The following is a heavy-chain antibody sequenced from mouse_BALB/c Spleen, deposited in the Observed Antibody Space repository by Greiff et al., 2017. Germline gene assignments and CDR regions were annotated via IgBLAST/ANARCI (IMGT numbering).Heavy chain of an antibody. Sequence: EVQGVESGGDLVKPGGSLKLSCAASGFTFSSYGMSWVRQTPDKRLEWVATISSGGSYTYYPDSVKGRFTISRDNAKNTLYLQMSSLKSEDTAMYYCARPDGYYGYFDYWGQGTTLTVSS. J-gene: IGHJ2*01. CDR2: ISSGGSYT. CDR3: ARPDGYYGYFDY. D-gene: IGHD2-3*01. CDR1: GFTFSSYG. V-gene: IGHV5-6*01.